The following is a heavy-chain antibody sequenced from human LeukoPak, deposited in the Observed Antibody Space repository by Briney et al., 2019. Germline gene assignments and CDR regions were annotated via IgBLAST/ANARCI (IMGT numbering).Heavy chain of an antibody. CDR2: INPSGDYR. CDR1: EYTFSSYY. J-gene: IGHJ4*02. V-gene: IGHV1-46*01. Sequence: ASMKLSCKASEYTFSSYYMHWVRQAPGQGLEWMGIINPSGDYRRYAQNFQGRVTMTRDTSTSTVYMELSSLRSEDTAVYFCAKDSGSFSADYWGQGTLVTVSS. D-gene: IGHD1-26*01. CDR3: AKDSGSFSADY.